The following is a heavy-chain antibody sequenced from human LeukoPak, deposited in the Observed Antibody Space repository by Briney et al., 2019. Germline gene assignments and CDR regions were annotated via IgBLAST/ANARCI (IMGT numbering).Heavy chain of an antibody. Sequence: GGSLRLSCAASGFTFSSYGMHWVRQAPGEGLEWVAVIWYDGSNKYYADSVKGRFTISRDNSKNTLYLQMNSLRAEDTAVYYCAKARWDIIIVPSSYYFDYWGQGTLVTVSS. CDR3: AKARWDIIIVPSSYYFDY. D-gene: IGHD2-2*01. V-gene: IGHV3-33*06. CDR1: GFTFSSYG. CDR2: IWYDGSNK. J-gene: IGHJ4*02.